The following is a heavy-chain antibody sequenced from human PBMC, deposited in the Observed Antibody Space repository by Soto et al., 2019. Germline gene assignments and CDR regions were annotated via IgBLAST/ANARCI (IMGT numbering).Heavy chain of an antibody. CDR2: IIPIFGTA. Sequence: QVQLVQSGAEVKKPGSSVKVSCKASGGTFSSYAISWVRQAPGQGLEWMGGIIPIFGTANYAQKFQGRVTNTADESTSPAYMELSSLRSEDTAVYYCARAIVGATPASDAFDIWGQGTMVTVSS. J-gene: IGHJ3*02. D-gene: IGHD1-26*01. CDR3: ARAIVGATPASDAFDI. CDR1: GGTFSSYA. V-gene: IGHV1-69*01.